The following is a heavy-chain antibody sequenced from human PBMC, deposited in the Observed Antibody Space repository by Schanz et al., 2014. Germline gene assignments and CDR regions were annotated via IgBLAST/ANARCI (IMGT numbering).Heavy chain of an antibody. CDR1: GFTFSSYG. J-gene: IGHJ4*02. D-gene: IGHD5-12*01. CDR3: ASPSGYSDYGTYFDF. CDR2: IWSDGSTK. Sequence: QVQLVESGGGVVQFGRSLRLSCVASGFTFSSYGMHWVRQAPGKGLEWVAVIWSDGSTKYYADSVKGRFTISRDSPKNTLYLQMNSLRAEDTAVYYCASPSGYSDYGTYFDFWGQGTLVTVSS. V-gene: IGHV3-33*01.